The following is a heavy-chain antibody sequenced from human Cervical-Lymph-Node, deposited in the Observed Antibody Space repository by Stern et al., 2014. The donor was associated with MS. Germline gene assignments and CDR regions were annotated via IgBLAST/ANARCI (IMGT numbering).Heavy chain of an antibody. CDR3: ARVATQAFDP. V-gene: IGHV4-59*01. Sequence: QVQLQESGPGLVKPSETLSLTCTVSGGPISSYYWSWIRQPPGKGLECIGYIYYSGSPNYNPSLKSRVTISVDTSKNQFSLKLSSVTAADTAVYYCARVATQAFDPWGQGTLVTVSS. CDR2: IYYSGSP. CDR1: GGPISSYY. J-gene: IGHJ5*02.